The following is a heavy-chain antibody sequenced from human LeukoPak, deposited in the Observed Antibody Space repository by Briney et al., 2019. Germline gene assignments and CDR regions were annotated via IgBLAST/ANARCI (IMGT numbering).Heavy chain of an antibody. D-gene: IGHD3-10*01. CDR3: ARAPGSSSGAFDI. J-gene: IGHJ3*02. Sequence: GGSPRLSCAASGFTFSSYWMSWVRQAPGKGLEWVANIKQDGSEKYYVDSVKGRFTISRDNAKNSLYLQMNSLRAEDTAVYYCARAPGSSSGAFDIWGQGTMVTVSS. V-gene: IGHV3-7*01. CDR1: GFTFSSYW. CDR2: IKQDGSEK.